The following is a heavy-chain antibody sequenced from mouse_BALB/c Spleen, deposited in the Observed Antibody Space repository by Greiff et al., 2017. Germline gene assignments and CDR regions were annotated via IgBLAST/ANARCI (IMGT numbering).Heavy chain of an antibody. J-gene: IGHJ2*01. D-gene: IGHD2-14*01. V-gene: IGHV3-2*02. CDR1: GYSITSDYA. Sequence: VQLKQSGPGLVKPSQSLSLTCTVTGYSITSDYAWNWIRQFPGNKLEWMGYISYSGSTSYNPSLKSRISITRDTSKNQFFLQLNSVTTEDTATYYCARSYYRYDFDYWGQGTTLTVSS. CDR2: ISYSGST. CDR3: ARSYYRYDFDY.